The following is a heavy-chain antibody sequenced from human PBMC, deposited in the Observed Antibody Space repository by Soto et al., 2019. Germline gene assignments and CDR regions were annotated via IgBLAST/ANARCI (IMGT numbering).Heavy chain of an antibody. CDR3: ARGGRWLSFDY. Sequence: GASVKVSCKASGYTFTSYVITWVRQAPGQGLEWMGWISAYNGDTYYAQKVQGRVTMTTDTSTNTAFMELRSLRSDDTAVYYCARGGRWLSFDYWGPGTLVTLSS. V-gene: IGHV1-18*01. D-gene: IGHD5-12*01. J-gene: IGHJ4*02. CDR1: GYTFTSYV. CDR2: ISAYNGDT.